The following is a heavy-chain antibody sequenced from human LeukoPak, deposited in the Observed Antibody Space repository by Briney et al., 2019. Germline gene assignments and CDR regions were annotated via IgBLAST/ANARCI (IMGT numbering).Heavy chain of an antibody. CDR2: ISWNSGSI. D-gene: IGHD2-21*01. V-gene: IGHV3-9*01. Sequence: GRSLRLSCAASGFTFDDYAMHWVRQAPGKGLEWVSGISWNSGSIGYADSVKGRFTVSRDNAQNSLFLQMNSLRAEDTAVYYCATAPTEDGDGSSPGYWGQGTLVTVSS. CDR1: GFTFDDYA. J-gene: IGHJ4*02. CDR3: ATAPTEDGDGSSPGY.